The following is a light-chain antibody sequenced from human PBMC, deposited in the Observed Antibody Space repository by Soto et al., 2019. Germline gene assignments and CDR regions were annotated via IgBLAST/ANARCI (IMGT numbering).Light chain of an antibody. CDR1: QSVSSSY. V-gene: IGKV3-20*01. CDR3: QQYGSSPLT. J-gene: IGKJ4*01. Sequence: EVGLSQSSGTLSLSTGERATLSCRASQSVSSSYLVWYQQKPGQAPRLLIYGASSRATGIPDRFSGSGSGTDFTLTISRLEPEDFAVYYCQQYGSSPLTFGGGTKVDIK. CDR2: GAS.